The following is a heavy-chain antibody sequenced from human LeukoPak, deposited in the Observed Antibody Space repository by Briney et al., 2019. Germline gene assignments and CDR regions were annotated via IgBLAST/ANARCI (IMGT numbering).Heavy chain of an antibody. CDR1: GGSISSGSYY. D-gene: IGHD2-8*01. CDR3: AGSRERICTNPPCYVDLQAT. V-gene: IGHV4-61*02. J-gene: IGHJ4*02. Sequence: SETLSLTCTVSGGSISSGSYYWTWIRQPAGKGLEWIGRIYITESANYNSSLESRVTILVDTSKNQFSLELSSVTAADTAIYYCAGSRERICTNPPCYVDLQATWGQGALVTVSP. CDR2: IYITESA.